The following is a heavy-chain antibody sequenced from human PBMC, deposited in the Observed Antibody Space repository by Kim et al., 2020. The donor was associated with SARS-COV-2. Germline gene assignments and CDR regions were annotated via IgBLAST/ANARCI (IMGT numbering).Heavy chain of an antibody. CDR2: ITNSGRTT. CDR3: ARGTDKVGPHDN. D-gene: IGHD5-12*01. CDR1: GFDFSDYY. J-gene: IGHJ4*01. V-gene: IGHV3-11*01. Sequence: GGSLRLSCAASGFDFSDYYMSWIRQAPGKGLEWIAYITNSGRTTDYAESVKGRFSISRDNAKKSFFLQLNNLRVEDQAFYYCARGTDKVGPHDNRGHGTL.